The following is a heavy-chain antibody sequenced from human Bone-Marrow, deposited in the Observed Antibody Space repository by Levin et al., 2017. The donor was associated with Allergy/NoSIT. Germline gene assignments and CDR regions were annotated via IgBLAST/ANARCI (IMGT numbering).Heavy chain of an antibody. CDR3: ASFRGYSYGHNYPGGY. J-gene: IGHJ4*02. Sequence: GESLKISCKASGYTFTSYDINWVRQATGQGLEWMGWMNPNSGNTGYAQKFQGRVTMTRNTSISTAYMELSSLRSEDTAVYYCASFRGYSYGHNYPGGYWGQGTLVTVSS. CDR2: MNPNSGNT. D-gene: IGHD5-18*01. CDR1: GYTFTSYD. V-gene: IGHV1-8*01.